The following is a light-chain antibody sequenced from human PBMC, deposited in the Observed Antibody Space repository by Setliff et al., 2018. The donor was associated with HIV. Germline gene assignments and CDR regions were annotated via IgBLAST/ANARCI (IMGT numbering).Light chain of an antibody. CDR2: DVS. Sequence: QSALTQPASVPGSPGQSITISCTGTSSDVGTYNFVSWYQQHPGKAPKLMIYDVSNRPSGISNRFSASKSGNTASLTISGLQAEDEADYYCLSYTSSTPLYVFGTGT. CDR3: LSYTSSTPLYV. V-gene: IGLV2-14*03. CDR1: SSDVGTYNF. J-gene: IGLJ1*01.